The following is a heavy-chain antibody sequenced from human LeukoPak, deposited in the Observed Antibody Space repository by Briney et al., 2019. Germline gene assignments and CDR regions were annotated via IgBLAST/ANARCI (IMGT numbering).Heavy chain of an antibody. CDR3: ARVNTVVGGPEGFFDI. Sequence: PSETLSLACAVSGSSITSIYNDFYWGWIRQPPGKGLEWIGSMSRSGSTYYNPSLEGRVTISVDTSKNGFSLRLKSVTAADTAVYYCARVNTVVGGPEGFFDIWGRGTQVTVSS. J-gene: IGHJ2*01. D-gene: IGHD4-17*01. CDR2: MSRSGST. V-gene: IGHV4-38-2*01. CDR1: GSSITSIYNDFY.